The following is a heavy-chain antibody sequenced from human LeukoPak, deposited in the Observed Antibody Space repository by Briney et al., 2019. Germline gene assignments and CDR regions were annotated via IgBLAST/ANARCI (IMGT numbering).Heavy chain of an antibody. CDR3: AKSVCGGSCYADY. CDR2: ISWNSGSI. J-gene: IGHJ4*02. V-gene: IGHV3-9*01. Sequence: PGGSLRLSCAASGFTFDDYAMHWVRQAPGKGLEWVSGISWNSGSIGYADSVKGRFTISRDNAKNSLYLQMNSLRAEDTALYYCAKSVCGGSCYADYWGQGTLVTVSS. D-gene: IGHD2-15*01. CDR1: GFTFDDYA.